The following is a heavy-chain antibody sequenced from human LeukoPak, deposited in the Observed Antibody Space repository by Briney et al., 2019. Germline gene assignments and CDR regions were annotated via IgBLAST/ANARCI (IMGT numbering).Heavy chain of an antibody. V-gene: IGHV4-39*01. CDR1: GGSISSSSYY. J-gene: IGHJ4*02. CDR3: ARLGEMATTSFDY. CDR2: IYYSGST. D-gene: IGHD3-16*01. Sequence: KASETLSLTCTVSGGSISSSSYYWGWIRQPPGKGLEWIGSIYYSGSTYYNPSPKSRVTISVDTSKNQFSLKLSSVTAADTAVYYCARLGEMATTSFDYWGQGTLVTVSS.